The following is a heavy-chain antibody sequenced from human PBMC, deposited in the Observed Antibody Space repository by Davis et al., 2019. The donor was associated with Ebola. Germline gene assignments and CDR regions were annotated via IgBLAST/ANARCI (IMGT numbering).Heavy chain of an antibody. CDR2: ISSSSSTI. CDR3: AKDHLLWFGELFAEGRFDP. CDR1: GFTFSSYS. Sequence: GESLKISCAASGFTFSSYSMNWVRQAPGKGLEWVSYISSSSSTIYYADSVKGRFTISRDNAKNSLYLQMNSLRAEDTAVYYCAKDHLLWFGELFAEGRFDPWGQGTLVTVSS. J-gene: IGHJ5*02. D-gene: IGHD3-10*01. V-gene: IGHV3-48*01.